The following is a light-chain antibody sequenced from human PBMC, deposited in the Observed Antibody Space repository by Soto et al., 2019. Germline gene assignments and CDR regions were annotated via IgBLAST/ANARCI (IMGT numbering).Light chain of an antibody. CDR2: DVS. Sequence: QSALTQPASVSGSPGHSITISCIGTSSDVGGYNYVSWYQQHPGKAPKLMIYDVSNRPSGVSNRFSGSKSGNTASLTISGLQAEDEADYYCNSYTSSSTPYVFGTGTKVTVL. V-gene: IGLV2-14*01. CDR3: NSYTSSSTPYV. CDR1: SSDVGGYNY. J-gene: IGLJ1*01.